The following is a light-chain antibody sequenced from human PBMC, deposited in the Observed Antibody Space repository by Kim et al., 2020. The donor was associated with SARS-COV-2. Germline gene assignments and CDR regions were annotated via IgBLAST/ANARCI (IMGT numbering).Light chain of an antibody. CDR1: QSVMSY. J-gene: IGKJ3*01. CDR3: QQYNNWPLFT. Sequence: EIVITQSPATLSVSPGERATLSCRASQSVMSYLAWYQQRPGQAPRLLIYGASTRATDIPARFSGRGSGTEFTLTISSLQSEDFAVYYCQQYNNWPLFTFGPGTKVDIK. CDR2: GAS. V-gene: IGKV3-15*01.